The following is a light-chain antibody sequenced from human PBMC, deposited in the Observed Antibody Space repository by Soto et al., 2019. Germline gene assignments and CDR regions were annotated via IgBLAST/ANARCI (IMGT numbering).Light chain of an antibody. V-gene: IGKV3-20*01. CDR1: QSVSSSY. J-gene: IGKJ1*01. Sequence: EIVLTQSPGTLSLSPGERATLSCRASQSVSSSYLAWYQQKPGQAPRLLIYAASSRETGIPDRFSGSGSGTDFTLTVSRLEPEDFAVYYCQQYGSSPRTFGQGTKVDIK. CDR3: QQYGSSPRT. CDR2: AAS.